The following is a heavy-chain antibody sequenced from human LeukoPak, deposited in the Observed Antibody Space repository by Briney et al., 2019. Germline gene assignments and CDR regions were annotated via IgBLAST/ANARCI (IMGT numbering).Heavy chain of an antibody. J-gene: IGHJ3*02. CDR1: GFTFSSYG. Sequence: GRSLRLSCAASGFTFSSYGMHWVRQAPGKGLEWVAVISYDGSNKYYADSVKGRFTISRDNSKNTLYLQMNSLRAEDTAVYYCASCSYGRPLVNIWGQGTMVTVAS. CDR2: ISYDGSNK. CDR3: ASCSYGRPLVNI. D-gene: IGHD3-10*02. V-gene: IGHV3-30*03.